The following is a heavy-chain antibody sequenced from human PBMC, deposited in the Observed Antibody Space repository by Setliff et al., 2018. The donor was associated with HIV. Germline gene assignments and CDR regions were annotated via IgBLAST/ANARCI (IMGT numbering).Heavy chain of an antibody. Sequence: SETLSLTCTVSGDSINSGYYYWSWIRQPPGKGLEWLGYVSSSGTTNYTPSLESRLTISVDTSKNQVSLRLSSLTAADTAVYFCARVVSRREDRGTWMKLWLAPYYMDVWGKGTTVTVSS. CDR1: GDSINSGYYY. V-gene: IGHV4-61*01. CDR2: VSSSGTT. J-gene: IGHJ6*03. D-gene: IGHD3-10*01. CDR3: ARVVSRREDRGTWMKLWLAPYYMDV.